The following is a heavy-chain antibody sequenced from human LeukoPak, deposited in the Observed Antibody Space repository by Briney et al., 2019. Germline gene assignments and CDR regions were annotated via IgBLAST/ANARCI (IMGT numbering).Heavy chain of an antibody. CDR2: VYYSGST. D-gene: IGHD3-22*01. Sequence: PSETLSLTCSVSGGSMNNYYWSWIRQPPGKGLEWIGNVYYSGSTDSNPSLKSRVTMSVDTSKNQFSMKLSSVIAADTAVYYCARGGTPITMIVVESNWFDPWGQGTRVTVSS. V-gene: IGHV4-59*01. CDR1: GGSMNNYY. CDR3: ARGGTPITMIVVESNWFDP. J-gene: IGHJ5*02.